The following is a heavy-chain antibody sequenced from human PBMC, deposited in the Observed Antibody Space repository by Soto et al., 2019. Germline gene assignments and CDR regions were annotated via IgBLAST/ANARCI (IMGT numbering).Heavy chain of an antibody. CDR3: VILALGKFDF. J-gene: IGHJ4*02. CDR1: GFRFGSNS. D-gene: IGHD1-26*01. CDR2: ISDTAHRI. Sequence: EVQLLESGGGLVQPAGSLRLSCSGSGFRFGSNSMAWVRQAPGKGREWVASISDTAHRIFHAASVKGRFTISRDNSRNRLYLQMNSLRAEDTALYYCVILALGKFDFWGQGTLVIVSS. V-gene: IGHV3-23*01.